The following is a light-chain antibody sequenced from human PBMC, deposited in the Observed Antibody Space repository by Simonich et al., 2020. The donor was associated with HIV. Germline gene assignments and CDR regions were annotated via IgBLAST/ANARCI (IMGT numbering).Light chain of an antibody. CDR1: QSINSY. V-gene: IGKV1-39*01. J-gene: IGKJ2*01. Sequence: DIQMTQSPSSLSPSVGDRVTITCRASQSINSYLNLYQQKPGKAPNLLIFAESSLQSGVPSRFSGSGSGTDFTLTISSLQPEDFATYYCQQSYSTPYTFGQGTKLEIK. CDR3: QQSYSTPYT. CDR2: AES.